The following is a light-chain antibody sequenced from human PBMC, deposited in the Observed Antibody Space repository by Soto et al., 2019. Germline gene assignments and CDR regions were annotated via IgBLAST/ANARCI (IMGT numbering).Light chain of an antibody. Sequence: ELLMTQSPRALSVSPGERATLSCRASQSLGTNLAWYQQKPGQGPRLLIYAASTRATGVPARFSGSGSQTEFTLTISSLQSEDFVVYYCQQYNYWPLSFGGGTKVDIK. CDR3: QQYNYWPLS. CDR1: QSLGTN. CDR2: AAS. V-gene: IGKV3-15*01. J-gene: IGKJ4*01.